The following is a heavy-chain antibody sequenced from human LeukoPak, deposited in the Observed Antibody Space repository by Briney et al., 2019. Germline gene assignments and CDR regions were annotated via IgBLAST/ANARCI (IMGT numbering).Heavy chain of an antibody. V-gene: IGHV4-59*01. CDR2: IYYSGST. CDR1: GGSISSYY. Sequence: PSETLSLTCTVSGGSISSYYWSWIRQPPGKGLEWIGYIYYSGSTNYNPSLKSRVTISVDTSKNQFSLKLSSVTAADTAVYYCARTLSPYYYDSSGYSYYFDYWGQGTLVTVSS. CDR3: ARTLSPYYYDSSGYSYYFDY. D-gene: IGHD3-22*01. J-gene: IGHJ4*02.